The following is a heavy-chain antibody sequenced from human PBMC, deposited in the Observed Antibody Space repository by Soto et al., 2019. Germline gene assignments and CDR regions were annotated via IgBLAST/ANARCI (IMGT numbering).Heavy chain of an antibody. CDR3: ARGHAGAHWFDP. J-gene: IGHJ5*02. Sequence: SETLSLTCAVYGGSFSGYYWSWIRQPPGKGLGWIGEINHSGSTNYNPSLKSRVTISVDTSKNQFSLKLSSVTAADTAVYYCARGHAGAHWFDPWGQGTLVTVSS. CDR2: INHSGST. V-gene: IGHV4-34*01. CDR1: GGSFSGYY.